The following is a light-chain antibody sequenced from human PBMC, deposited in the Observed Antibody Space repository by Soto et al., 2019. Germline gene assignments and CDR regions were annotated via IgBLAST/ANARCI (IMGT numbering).Light chain of an antibody. CDR3: LQSIQLPPT. V-gene: IGKV2D-29*01. Sequence: DIVMTQTPLSLSVTPGQPASISCKSSQSLLFSDAKTYLYWYLQRPGQPPQLLISEVFNRFSGVPDRFSGRGSGPDFTRTISRVEAEDVGIYYCLQSIQLPPTFGPGTKVDIQ. CDR1: QSLLFSDAKTY. J-gene: IGKJ3*01. CDR2: EVF.